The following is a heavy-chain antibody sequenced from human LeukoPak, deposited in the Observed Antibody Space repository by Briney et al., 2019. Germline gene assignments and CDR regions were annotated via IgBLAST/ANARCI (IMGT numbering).Heavy chain of an antibody. J-gene: IGHJ4*02. CDR3: ARQMATIGYYFDY. V-gene: IGHV4-31*03. CDR2: IYYSGST. Sequence: KTSETLSLTCTVSGGSISSGGYYWSWIRQHPGKGLEWIGYIYYSGSTYYNPSLKSRVTISVDTSKSQFSLKLSSVTAADTAVYYCARQMATIGYYFDYWGQGTLVTVSS. CDR1: GGSISSGGYY. D-gene: IGHD5-24*01.